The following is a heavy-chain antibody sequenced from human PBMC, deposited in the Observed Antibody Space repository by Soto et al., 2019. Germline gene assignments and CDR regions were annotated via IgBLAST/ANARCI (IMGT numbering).Heavy chain of an antibody. CDR1: GFTFSNAW. V-gene: IGHV3-15*07. CDR3: TQSREQWLVPYGMDV. Sequence: GGSLRLSCAASGFTFSNAWMNWVRQAPGKGLEWVGRIKSKTDGGTTDYAAPVKGRFTISRDDSKNTLYLQMNSLKTEDTAVYYCTQSREQWLVPYGMDVWGQGTTVTVSS. J-gene: IGHJ6*02. D-gene: IGHD6-19*01. CDR2: IKSKTDGGTT.